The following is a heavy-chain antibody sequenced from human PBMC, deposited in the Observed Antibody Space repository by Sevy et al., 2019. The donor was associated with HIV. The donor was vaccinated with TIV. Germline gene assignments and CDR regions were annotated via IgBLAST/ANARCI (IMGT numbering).Heavy chain of an antibody. Sequence: GGSLRLSCAASGFSFSTYDMTWVRQAPGKGLEWVSVISGSGTSTYYTDSVKGRFTISRDNSKNTVYLQMNNLRAEDTAVYYCGKVSIFGVGGFYDYWGQGTLVTVSS. V-gene: IGHV3-23*01. J-gene: IGHJ4*02. D-gene: IGHD3-3*01. CDR2: ISGSGTST. CDR3: GKVSIFGVGGFYDY. CDR1: GFSFSTYD.